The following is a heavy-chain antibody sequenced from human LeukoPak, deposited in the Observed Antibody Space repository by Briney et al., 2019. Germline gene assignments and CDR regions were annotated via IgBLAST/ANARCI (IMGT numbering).Heavy chain of an antibody. CDR3: ARAYDSSGYDNNDAFDI. CDR2: IYYSGST. Sequence: PSETLSLTCTVSGGSISSYYWSWIRQPPGKGLEWIGYIYYSGSTYYNPSLKSRVTISVDRSKNQFSLKLSSVTAADTAVYYCARAYDSSGYDNNDAFDIWGQGTMVTVSS. J-gene: IGHJ3*02. D-gene: IGHD3-22*01. V-gene: IGHV4-59*12. CDR1: GGSISSYY.